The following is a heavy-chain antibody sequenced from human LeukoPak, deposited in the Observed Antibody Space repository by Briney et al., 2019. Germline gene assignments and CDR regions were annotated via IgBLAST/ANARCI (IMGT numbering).Heavy chain of an antibody. CDR1: GYSFTSYW. D-gene: IGHD3-10*01. J-gene: IGHJ5*02. Sequence: PGESLKISCKGSGYSFTSYWIGWVRQMPGKGLEWMGIIYPGDSDTRYSPSFQGQVTISADKSISTAYLQWSSLKASDTAMYYCARHTEVRGVISGVDPWGQGTLVTVSS. V-gene: IGHV5-51*01. CDR2: IYPGDSDT. CDR3: ARHTEVRGVISGVDP.